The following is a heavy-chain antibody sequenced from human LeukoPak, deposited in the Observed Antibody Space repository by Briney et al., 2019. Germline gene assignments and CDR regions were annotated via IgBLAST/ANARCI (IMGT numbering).Heavy chain of an antibody. J-gene: IGHJ4*02. D-gene: IGHD3-22*01. CDR3: ARASSGPPRY. Sequence: GGSLRLSCVASGFSFSSYSINWVRQAPGKGLEWVSSISSSSTFIYYADSLKGRFTISRDNAKNSVYLQMNSLRDEDTAVYYCARASSGPPRYWGQGTLVIVSS. CDR2: ISSSSTFI. V-gene: IGHV3-21*01. CDR1: GFSFSSYS.